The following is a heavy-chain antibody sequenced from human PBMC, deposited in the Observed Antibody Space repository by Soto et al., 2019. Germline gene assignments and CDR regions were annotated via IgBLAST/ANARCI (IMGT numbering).Heavy chain of an antibody. CDR3: ARDHRGGTDAFDI. CDR1: GYTFTSFG. J-gene: IGHJ3*02. Sequence: QVQLVQSGAEVKKPGASVKVSCKASGYTFTSFGISWVRQAPGQGLEWMGWISAYNGNTNYAENLQGRVTRTTDTSTSTAYMELMSLRSDDTAVYYCARDHRGGTDAFDIWGQGTMVTVSS. D-gene: IGHD2-15*01. V-gene: IGHV1-18*01. CDR2: ISAYNGNT.